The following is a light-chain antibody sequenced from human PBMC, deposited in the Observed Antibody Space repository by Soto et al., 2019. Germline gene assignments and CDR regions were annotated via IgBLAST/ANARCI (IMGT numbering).Light chain of an antibody. Sequence: EIVLTQSPATLSLSPGERATLSCRASQSVSSYLAWYQQKPGQAPRLLIYDASNRATGIPARFSGSGSGTDFTLTIISLEPEDFAVYYCQQRSKYTFGQGTKLEIK. J-gene: IGKJ2*01. CDR2: DAS. CDR1: QSVSSY. V-gene: IGKV3-11*01. CDR3: QQRSKYT.